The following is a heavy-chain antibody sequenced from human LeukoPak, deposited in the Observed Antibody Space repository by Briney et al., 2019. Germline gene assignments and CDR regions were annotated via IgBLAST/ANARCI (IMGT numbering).Heavy chain of an antibody. Sequence: GGSLRLSCAASGFTISSYSMNWVRQAPGKGLEWVSSISSSSSYIYYADSVKGRFTISRDNAKNSLYLQMNSLRAEDTAVYYCARDQVAAAGFDYWGQGTLVTVSS. CDR2: ISSSSSYI. V-gene: IGHV3-21*01. CDR3: ARDQVAAAGFDY. D-gene: IGHD6-13*01. J-gene: IGHJ4*02. CDR1: GFTISSYS.